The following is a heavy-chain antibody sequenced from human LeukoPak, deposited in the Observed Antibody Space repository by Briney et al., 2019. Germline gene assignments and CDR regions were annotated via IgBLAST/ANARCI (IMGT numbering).Heavy chain of an antibody. J-gene: IGHJ6*03. V-gene: IGHV3-30*03. Sequence: GRSLRLSCAASGFTFSSYGMHWVRQAPGKGLEWVAVISYDGSNKYYADSVKGRFTISRDNSKNTLYLQMNSLRAEDTAVYYCTGHKVAKVRSPKKITPPFYYYYYYMDVWGKGTTVTVSS. D-gene: IGHD5-12*01. CDR2: ISYDGSNK. CDR1: GFTFSSYG. CDR3: TGHKVAKVRSPKKITPPFYYYYYYMDV.